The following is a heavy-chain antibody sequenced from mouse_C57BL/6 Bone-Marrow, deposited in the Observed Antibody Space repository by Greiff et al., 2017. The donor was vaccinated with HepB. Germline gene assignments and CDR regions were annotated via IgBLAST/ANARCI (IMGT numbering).Heavy chain of an antibody. V-gene: IGHV5-12*01. CDR3: ARRTTGTAFAY. Sequence: EVQGVESGGGLVQPGGSLKLSCAASGFTFSDYYMYWVRQTPEKRLEWVAYISNGGGSTYYPDTVKGRFTLARDNAKNTLYLQMSRLKSEDTAMYYCARRTTGTAFAYWGQGTLVTVSA. CDR1: GFTFSDYY. J-gene: IGHJ3*01. D-gene: IGHD4-1*02. CDR2: ISNGGGST.